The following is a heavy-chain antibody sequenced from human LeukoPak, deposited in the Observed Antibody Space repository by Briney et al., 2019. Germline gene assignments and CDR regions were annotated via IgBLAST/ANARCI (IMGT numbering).Heavy chain of an antibody. CDR2: INAGNGNT. CDR3: AREYYYDSSGYRLYNWFDP. J-gene: IGHJ5*02. Sequence: ASVKVSCKASGYTFTSYAMHWVRQAPGQRLEWMGWINAGNGNTKYSQKFQGGVTITRDTSASTAYMELSSLRSEDTAVYYCAREYYYDSSGYRLYNWFDPWGQGTLVTVSS. D-gene: IGHD3-22*01. CDR1: GYTFTSYA. V-gene: IGHV1-3*01.